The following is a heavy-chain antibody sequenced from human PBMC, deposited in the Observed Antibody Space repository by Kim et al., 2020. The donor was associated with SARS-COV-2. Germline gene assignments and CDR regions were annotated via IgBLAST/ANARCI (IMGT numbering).Heavy chain of an antibody. V-gene: IGHV4-59*13. D-gene: IGHD2-8*01. CDR2: IYNSGST. CDR3: ARTHPNGSKDY. CDR1: GDSISNYY. Sequence: SETLSLTCTVSGDSISNYYWSWLRQPPGKGLEWIGYIYNSGSTTYNASLKSRATISGDTSKNQFSLKLDSVTAADTALYFCARTHPNGSKDYWGQGTLVT. J-gene: IGHJ4*02.